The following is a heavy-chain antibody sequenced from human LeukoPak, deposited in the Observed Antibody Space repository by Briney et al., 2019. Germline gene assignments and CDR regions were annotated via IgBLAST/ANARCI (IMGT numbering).Heavy chain of an antibody. D-gene: IGHD2-15*01. V-gene: IGHV5-51*01. CDR3: ARRRSQGLSYGMDV. Sequence: GESLKISCKGSGYTFNDYWIAWVRQMPGKGLEWLGIIHPGDSDTRYSPSFEGQVAISADKSISTAYLQWTSLKASDTAMYYCARRRSQGLSYGMDVWGKGTTVTVSS. CDR2: IHPGDSDT. J-gene: IGHJ6*04. CDR1: GYTFNDYW.